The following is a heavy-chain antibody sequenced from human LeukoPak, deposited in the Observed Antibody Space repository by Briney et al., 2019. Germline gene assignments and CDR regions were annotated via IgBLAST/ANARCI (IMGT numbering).Heavy chain of an antibody. CDR1: GGSISSYY. D-gene: IGHD3-22*01. Sequence: SETLSLTCTVSGGSISSYYWSWIRQPPGKGLEWIGYIYTSGSTNYNPSLKSRLTISVDTSKNQFSLKLSSVTAADTAVYYCARQGGDYYDSGASYPAAWFDPWGQGTLVTVSS. J-gene: IGHJ5*02. V-gene: IGHV4-4*09. CDR2: IYTSGST. CDR3: ARQGGDYYDSGASYPAAWFDP.